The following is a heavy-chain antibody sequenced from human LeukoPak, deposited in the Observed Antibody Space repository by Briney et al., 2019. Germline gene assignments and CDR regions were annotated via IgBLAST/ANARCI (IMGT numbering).Heavy chain of an antibody. J-gene: IGHJ4*02. D-gene: IGHD6-13*01. CDR3: ARDFVSAAGENYFDY. Sequence: ASVKVSCKASGYTFTSYDINWVRQATGQGLEWMGWMNPNSGNTGYAQKFQGRVTITRNTSISTAYMELSRLRSDDTAVYYCARDFVSAAGENYFDYWGQGTLVTVSS. CDR1: GYTFTSYD. V-gene: IGHV1-8*03. CDR2: MNPNSGNT.